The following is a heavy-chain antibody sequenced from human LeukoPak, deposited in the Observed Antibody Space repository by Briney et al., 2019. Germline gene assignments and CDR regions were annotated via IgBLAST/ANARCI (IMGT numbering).Heavy chain of an antibody. D-gene: IGHD4-17*01. Sequence: PSETLSLTCTVSGGSISSHYWNWIRQPPGKGLEWIGYIYYSGSTIYNPSLKSRVTISLDTSKNQFSLKLSSVTAADTAVYYCAREYTKYGDSLYYFDYWGQGTLVTVSS. CDR3: AREYTKYGDSLYYFDY. V-gene: IGHV4-59*11. J-gene: IGHJ4*02. CDR2: IYYSGST. CDR1: GGSISSHY.